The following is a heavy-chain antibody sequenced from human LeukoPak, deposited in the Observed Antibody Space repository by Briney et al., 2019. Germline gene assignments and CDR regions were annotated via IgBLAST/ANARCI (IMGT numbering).Heavy chain of an antibody. Sequence: GGSLRLSCAASGFIFSSYTMNWVRQAPGKGLEWVSSISSSTYIYYADSVQGRFTISRDNAKNSLYLQMNSLRTEDTALYYCARDCSGGSCYSLDYWGQGTLVTVSS. V-gene: IGHV3-21*01. CDR1: GFIFSSYT. CDR3: ARDCSGGSCYSLDY. CDR2: ISSSTYI. D-gene: IGHD2-15*01. J-gene: IGHJ4*02.